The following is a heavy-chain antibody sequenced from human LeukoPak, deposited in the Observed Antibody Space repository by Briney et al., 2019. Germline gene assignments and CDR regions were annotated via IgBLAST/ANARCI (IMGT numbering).Heavy chain of an antibody. D-gene: IGHD3-10*01. CDR3: AKTGGDSVLYYYYMDV. J-gene: IGHJ6*03. V-gene: IGHV3-23*01. CDR1: GFTFNIYS. CDR2: ISGSGTDT. Sequence: GGSLRLSCAASGFTFNIYSMNWVRQAPGKGLEWVSSISGSGTDTYYTDSGKGRFTISRDNSKNTLYLQMNSLRAEDTAVYYCAKTGGDSVLYYYYMDVWGKGTTVTVSS.